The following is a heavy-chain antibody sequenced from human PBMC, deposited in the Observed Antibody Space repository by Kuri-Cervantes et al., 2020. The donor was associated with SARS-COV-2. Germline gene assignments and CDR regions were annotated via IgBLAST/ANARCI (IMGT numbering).Heavy chain of an antibody. Sequence: SVKVSCKASGYTFINNDINWVRQASGQGLEWMGWISAYNGNTNYAQKLQGRVTMTTDTSTSTAYMDLTSLRSEDTAVYYCALGYWGSGYPRSYYYMDVWGKGTTVTVSS. CDR1: GYTFINND. CDR3: ALGYWGSGYPRSYYYMDV. J-gene: IGHJ6*03. V-gene: IGHV1-18*01. CDR2: ISAYNGNT. D-gene: IGHD3-22*01.